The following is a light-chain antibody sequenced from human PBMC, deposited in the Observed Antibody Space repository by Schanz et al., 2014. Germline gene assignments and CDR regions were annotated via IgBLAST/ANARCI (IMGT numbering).Light chain of an antibody. CDR3: QQYGSSPMYT. V-gene: IGKV3-20*01. J-gene: IGKJ2*01. Sequence: EIVLTQSPGTLSLSPGERATLSCRASQSVSSSYLAWYQQKPGQAPRLLIYGASSRATGIPDRFSGSGSGIYFTLTSSRLEPEDFAVYYCQQYGSSPMYTFGQGTKLEIK. CDR1: QSVSSSY. CDR2: GAS.